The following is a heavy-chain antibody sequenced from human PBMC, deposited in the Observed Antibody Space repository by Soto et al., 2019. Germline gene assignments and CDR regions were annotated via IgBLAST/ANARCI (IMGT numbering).Heavy chain of an antibody. D-gene: IGHD1-1*01. CDR1: GFTFSIYA. J-gene: IGHJ4*02. CDR2: ISGSGYST. V-gene: IGHV3-23*01. Sequence: GGSLRLSCAASGFTFSIYAMSWVRQAPGKGLEWVSGISGSGYSTYYADSVKGRFTISRDNSKNTLYLQMNSLRADDSAVYYYAKPPVKRSPWNVFDYGAQGNLVPVPS. CDR3: AKPPVKRSPWNVFDY.